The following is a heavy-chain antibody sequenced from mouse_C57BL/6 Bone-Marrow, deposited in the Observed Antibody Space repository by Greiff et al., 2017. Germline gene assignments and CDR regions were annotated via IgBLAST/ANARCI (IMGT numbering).Heavy chain of an antibody. CDR3: ARSPIYYYGSSPFYFDY. CDR1: GYSITSGYD. V-gene: IGHV3-1*01. J-gene: IGHJ2*01. D-gene: IGHD1-1*01. Sequence: ESGPGMVKPSQSLSLTCTVTGYSITSGYDWHWIRHFPGNKLEWMGYISYSGSTNYNPSLKSRISITHDTSKNHFFLKLNSVTTEDTATYYCARSPIYYYGSSPFYFDYWGQGTTLTVSS. CDR2: ISYSGST.